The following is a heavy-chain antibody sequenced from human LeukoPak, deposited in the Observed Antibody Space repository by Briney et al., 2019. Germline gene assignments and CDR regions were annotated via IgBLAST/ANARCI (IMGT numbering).Heavy chain of an antibody. CDR3: ARHTAEKYNWFDR. Sequence: SETLSLTCTVSGGSIGSYYWSWIRQPPGKGLEWIGYIYYSGSTNYNPSLKSRVTISVDTSKNQFSLKVSSLTAADTAVYHCARHTAEKYNWFDRWGQGTLVTVSS. V-gene: IGHV4-59*08. D-gene: IGHD5-24*01. J-gene: IGHJ5*02. CDR1: GGSIGSYY. CDR2: IYYSGST.